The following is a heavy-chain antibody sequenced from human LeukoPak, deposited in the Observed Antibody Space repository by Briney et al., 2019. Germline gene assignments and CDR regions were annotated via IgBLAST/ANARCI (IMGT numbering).Heavy chain of an antibody. CDR3: ATFSGAHHKTFDS. CDR1: GFTFSSYA. D-gene: IGHD1-14*01. J-gene: IGHJ4*02. Sequence: GGSLRLSCAASGFTFSSYAMSWVRQAPGKGLEWVSAVSGSGGSTYYADSVKGRFTISRDNSKNTLYLQMNTLRAEDTAIYYCATFSGAHHKTFDSWGQGTLVTVSS. CDR2: VSGSGGST. V-gene: IGHV3-23*01.